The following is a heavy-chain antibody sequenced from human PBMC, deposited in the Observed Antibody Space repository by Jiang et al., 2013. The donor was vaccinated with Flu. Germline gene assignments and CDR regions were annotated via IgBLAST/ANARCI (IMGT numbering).Heavy chain of an antibody. CDR1: GGSISSYY. J-gene: IGHJ4*02. Sequence: GPGLVKPSETLSLTCTVSGGSISSYYWSWIRQPPGKGLEWIGYIYYSGSTNYNPSLKSRVTISVDTSKNQFSLKLSSVTAADTAVYYCARAPSGIVAFDYWGQGTLVTVSS. D-gene: IGHD3-22*01. V-gene: IGHV4-59*01. CDR3: ARAPSGIVAFDY. CDR2: IYYSGST.